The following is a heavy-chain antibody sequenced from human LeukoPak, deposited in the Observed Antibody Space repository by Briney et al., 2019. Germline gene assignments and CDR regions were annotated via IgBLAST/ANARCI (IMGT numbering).Heavy chain of an antibody. J-gene: IGHJ4*02. Sequence: ASVKVSCKASGYTFTSYDINWVRQATGRGLEWLGWMNPNSGNTGYAQKFQGRVSMTRNTSISTAYMELSNLRSEDTAVYYCARVAGNCGGDCYRLLYWGQGTLVTVSS. D-gene: IGHD2-21*01. CDR1: GYTFTSYD. V-gene: IGHV1-8*01. CDR2: MNPNSGNT. CDR3: ARVAGNCGGDCYRLLY.